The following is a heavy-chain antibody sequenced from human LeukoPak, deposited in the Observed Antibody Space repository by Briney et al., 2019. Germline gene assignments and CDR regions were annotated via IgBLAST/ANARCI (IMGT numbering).Heavy chain of an antibody. D-gene: IGHD6-19*01. CDR2: ISGSGGST. CDR1: GFTFSSYA. J-gene: IGHJ4*02. CDR3: AKDLGSGRYPTFFDY. V-gene: IGHV3-23*01. Sequence: GGSLRLSCAASGFTFSSYAMSWVRQAPGKGLEWVSAISGSGGSTYYADSVKGRFTISRDNSKSTLYLQMNSLRAEDTAVYYCAKDLGSGRYPTFFDYWGQGTLVTVSS.